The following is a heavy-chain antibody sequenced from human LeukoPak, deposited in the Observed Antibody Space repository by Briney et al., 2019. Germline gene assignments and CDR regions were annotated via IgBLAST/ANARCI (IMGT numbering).Heavy chain of an antibody. Sequence: SETLSLTCTVSGGSISSYYWNWLRQSPGKGLEWIGYIYHSGNTDYNPSLKSRVTISLDTSKSQFSLELSSVTAADTAVYYCARYHVLNRGVNWFDPWGQGTLVTVSS. J-gene: IGHJ5*02. CDR2: IYHSGNT. D-gene: IGHD2-2*01. CDR3: ARYHVLNRGVNWFDP. CDR1: GGSISSYY. V-gene: IGHV4-59*08.